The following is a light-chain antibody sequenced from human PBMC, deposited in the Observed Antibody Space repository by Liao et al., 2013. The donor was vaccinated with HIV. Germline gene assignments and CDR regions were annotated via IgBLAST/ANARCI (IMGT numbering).Light chain of an antibody. Sequence: SYELTQPPSVSVAPGKTALITCGGDNIGGKSVHWYQQKAGQAPMLLISYNSDRPSGIPERFSGSNSGNTATLTITSVEVGDEADFYCQVWDSSSDHRVFGGGTKLTVL. CDR3: QVWDSSSDHRV. CDR2: YNS. V-gene: IGLV3-21*04. CDR1: NIGGKS. J-gene: IGLJ3*02.